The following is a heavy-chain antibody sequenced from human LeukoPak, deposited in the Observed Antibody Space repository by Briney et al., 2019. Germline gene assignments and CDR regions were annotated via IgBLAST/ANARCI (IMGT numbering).Heavy chain of an antibody. V-gene: IGHV1-18*04. J-gene: IGHJ6*04. CDR2: ICAYKGNT. CDR3: ARAYLLLWFGESADYYYGMDV. Sequence: ASVKVSCKASGYNFTSYGISWVRQATGQGIEWKGWICAYKGNTNYAQKLQGRVTMTTDTSTSTAYMELRSLRSDDTAVYYCARAYLLLWFGESADYYYGMDVWGKGTTVTVSS. D-gene: IGHD3-10*01. CDR1: GYNFTSYG.